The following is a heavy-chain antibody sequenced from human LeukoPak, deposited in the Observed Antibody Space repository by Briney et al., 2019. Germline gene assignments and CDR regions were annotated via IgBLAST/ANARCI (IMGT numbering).Heavy chain of an antibody. CDR1: GFTFSSYA. CDR3: ARDMYYYDSSGYPIFDP. CDR2: ISSNGGST. J-gene: IGHJ5*02. V-gene: IGHV3-64*01. D-gene: IGHD3-22*01. Sequence: GGSLRLSCAASGFTFSSYAMHWVRQAPGKGLEYVSAISSNGGSTYYANSVKGRFTISRDNAKNSLYLQMNSLRAEDTAVYYCARDMYYYDSSGYPIFDPWGQGTLVTVSS.